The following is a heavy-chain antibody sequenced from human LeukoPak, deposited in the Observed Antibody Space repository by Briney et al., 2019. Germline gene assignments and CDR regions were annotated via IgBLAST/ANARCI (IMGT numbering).Heavy chain of an antibody. CDR1: GFTFSK. CDR2: ISSSGSTI. Sequence: GGSLRLSCAASGFTFSKMNWVRQAPGKGLEWVSYISSSGSTIYYADSVKGRFTISRDNSKNTLYLQMNSLRAEDTAVYYCAKEGGYSYGNQFDYWGQGTLVTVSS. J-gene: IGHJ4*02. D-gene: IGHD5-18*01. V-gene: IGHV3-48*03. CDR3: AKEGGYSYGNQFDY.